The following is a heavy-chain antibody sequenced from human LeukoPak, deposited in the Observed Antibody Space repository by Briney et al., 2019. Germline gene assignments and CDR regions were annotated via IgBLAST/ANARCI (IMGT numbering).Heavy chain of an antibody. CDR3: ARASMGGWYFNL. V-gene: IGHV3-7*01. D-gene: IGHD3-16*01. J-gene: IGHJ2*01. CDR1: GFTFSNYW. CDR2: INQDGIEK. Sequence: GGSLRLSCAVSGFTFSNYWMSWVRQAPGKGLEWVANINQDGIEKYYVDSVKGRFTISRDNAKNSLYLQMNSLRAEDTAVYYCARASMGGWYFNLWGRRTLVTVSS.